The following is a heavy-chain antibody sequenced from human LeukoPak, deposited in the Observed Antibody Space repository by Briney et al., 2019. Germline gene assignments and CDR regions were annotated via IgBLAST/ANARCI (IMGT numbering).Heavy chain of an antibody. CDR3: ARDRWVRAATTLARNYYYYYGMDV. Sequence: SETLSLTCTVSGGSISSYYWSWIRQPPGKGLEWIGYIYYSGSTNYNPSLKSRVTISVDTSKNQFSLKLSSVTAADTAVYYCARDRWVRAATTLARNYYYYYGMDVWGQGTTVTVSS. D-gene: IGHD3-10*01. CDR1: GGSISSYY. V-gene: IGHV4-59*01. CDR2: IYYSGST. J-gene: IGHJ6*02.